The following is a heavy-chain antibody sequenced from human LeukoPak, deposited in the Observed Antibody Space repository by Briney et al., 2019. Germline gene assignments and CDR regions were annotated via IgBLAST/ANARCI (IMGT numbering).Heavy chain of an antibody. CDR1: GGTFSSYA. V-gene: IGHV1-69*04. CDR3: ALALLWFGESNDAFDI. D-gene: IGHD3-10*01. CDR2: IIPILGIA. Sequence: SVKVSCKAFGGTFSSYAISWVRQAPGQGLEWMGRIIPILGIANYAQKFQGRVTITADKSTSTAYMELSSLRSEDTAVYYCALALLWFGESNDAFDIWGQGTMVTVSS. J-gene: IGHJ3*02.